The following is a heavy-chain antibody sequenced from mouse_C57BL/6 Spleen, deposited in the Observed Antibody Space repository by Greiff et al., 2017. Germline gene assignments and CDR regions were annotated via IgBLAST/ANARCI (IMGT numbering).Heavy chain of an antibody. D-gene: IGHD1-1*01. CDR2: ISSGSSTI. CDR1: GFTFSDYG. V-gene: IGHV5-17*01. J-gene: IGHJ4*01. Sequence: EVKLVESGGGLVKPGGSLKLSCAASGFTFSDYGMHWVRQAPEKGLEWVAYISSGSSTIYYADTVKGRFTISRDNAKHTLFLQMTSLRSEDTAMYYCARDGSSYGAMDYWGQGTSVTVSS. CDR3: ARDGSSYGAMDY.